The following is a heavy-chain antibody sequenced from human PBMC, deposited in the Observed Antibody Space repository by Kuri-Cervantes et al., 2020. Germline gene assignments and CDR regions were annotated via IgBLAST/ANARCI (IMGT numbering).Heavy chain of an antibody. J-gene: IGHJ6*02. Sequence: GGSLRLSCAASGFTFRSYGMHWVRQAPGKGLEWVAVISYDGSNKYYADSVKGRFTISRDNSKNTLYLQMNSLRAEDTAVYYCARDARYYYYGMDVWGQGTTVTVSS. CDR2: ISYDGSNK. CDR1: GFTFRSYG. V-gene: IGHV3-30*03. CDR3: ARDARYYYYGMDV.